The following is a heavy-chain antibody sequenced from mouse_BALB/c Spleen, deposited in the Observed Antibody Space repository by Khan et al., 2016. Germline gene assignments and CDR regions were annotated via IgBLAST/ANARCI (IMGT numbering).Heavy chain of an antibody. Sequence: QVQLKESGPGLVAPSQSLSITCTISGFSLTSYGVHWVRQPPGQGLEWLVVIWSDGSTTYNSPLKSRLSISKATSTRPVFLQMNSLQTADTATSSGARLGENGGYYEARDDWGQGTTVTV. CDR1: GFSLTSYG. CDR2: IWSDGST. J-gene: IGHJ4*01. V-gene: IGHV2-6-1*01. CDR3: ARLGENGGYYEARDD.